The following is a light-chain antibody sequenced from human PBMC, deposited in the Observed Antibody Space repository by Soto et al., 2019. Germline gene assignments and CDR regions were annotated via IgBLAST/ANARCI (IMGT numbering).Light chain of an antibody. CDR3: QQYDHPPYT. Sequence: DIQMTQSPSSLSASVGDRVTITCRASQSISSYLNWYQQKPGKAPKLLIYAASSLQSGVPSRFNGSGSGTDFSLTVDSLQPEDTATYYCQQYDHPPYTFGQGTKVDIK. V-gene: IGKV1-39*01. CDR1: QSISSY. CDR2: AAS. J-gene: IGKJ2*01.